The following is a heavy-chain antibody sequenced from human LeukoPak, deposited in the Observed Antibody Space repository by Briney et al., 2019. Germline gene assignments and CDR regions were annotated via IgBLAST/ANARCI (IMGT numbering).Heavy chain of an antibody. D-gene: IGHD3-22*01. Sequence: ASVKVSCKASGYTFTSYGISWVRQAPGQGLEWMGWISVYNGNTNYAQKLQGRVTMTRNTSISTAYMELSSLRSEDTAVYYCARGPKYYYDSSGYDLDYWGQGTLVTVSS. J-gene: IGHJ4*02. CDR3: ARGPKYYYDSSGYDLDY. CDR2: ISVYNGNT. CDR1: GYTFTSYG. V-gene: IGHV1-18*01.